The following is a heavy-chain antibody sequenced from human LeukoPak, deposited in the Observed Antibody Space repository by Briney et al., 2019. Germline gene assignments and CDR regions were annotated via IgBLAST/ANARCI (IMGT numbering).Heavy chain of an antibody. D-gene: IGHD6-13*01. Sequence: TLSLTCAVSGGSITSGGYSWSWIRQTPGKGLEWIAYMHDSGSTYYNPSLKSRIIISLDTSKNQVSLKLRSVTAADTAVYYCARVVAAAGNNWFDPWGQGTLVTVSS. CDR2: MHDSGST. CDR3: ARVVAAAGNNWFDP. CDR1: GGSITSGGYS. V-gene: IGHV4-30-4*07. J-gene: IGHJ5*02.